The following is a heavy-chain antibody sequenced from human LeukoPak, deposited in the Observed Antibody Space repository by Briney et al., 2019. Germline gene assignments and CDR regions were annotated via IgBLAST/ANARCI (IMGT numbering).Heavy chain of an antibody. CDR2: SGSA. Sequence: SETLSLTCTVSGGDTVSGGSFSNYYWTWIRQPPGKGLEWIGYSGSANYNPSLKSRVTISIDTSKRHFSLTLSSVTAADTAVYYCARTRRHYYGSGKNLTPWPAGLDVWGQGTTVTV. J-gene: IGHJ6*02. V-gene: IGHV4-59*01. CDR1: GGDTVSGGSFSNYY. CDR3: ARTRRHYYGSGKNLTPWPAGLDV. D-gene: IGHD3-10*01.